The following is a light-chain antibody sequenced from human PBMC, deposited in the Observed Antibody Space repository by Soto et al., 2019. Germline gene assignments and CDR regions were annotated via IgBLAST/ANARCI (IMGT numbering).Light chain of an antibody. CDR2: GAS. CDR1: QSISRSY. Sequence: EVVLTQSPATLSLSTEEGAPLACRARQSISRSYLSWYQQRPGLALRLLIYGASTRATGIPARFSGSGRGSGTDFTLTISSLQPEDFAVYYCQQDYNLPITFGQGTLLEIK. CDR3: QQDYNLPIT. J-gene: IGKJ5*01. V-gene: IGKV3D-7*01.